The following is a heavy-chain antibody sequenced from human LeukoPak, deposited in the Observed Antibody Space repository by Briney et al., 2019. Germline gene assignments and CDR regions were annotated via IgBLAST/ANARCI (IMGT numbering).Heavy chain of an antibody. CDR3: ARVSVSYWSDYYLYDY. CDR2: ISPSGGST. V-gene: IGHV1-46*01. D-gene: IGHD3-3*01. Sequence: ASVKVSCKAFGYTFTSNYMHWVRQAPGQGPEWMGVISPSGGSTTYAQKFQGRVTLTRDMSTSTDYLELSSLRAEDTALYYCARVSVSYWSDYYLYDYWGQGTLVTVSS. J-gene: IGHJ4*02. CDR1: GYTFTSNY.